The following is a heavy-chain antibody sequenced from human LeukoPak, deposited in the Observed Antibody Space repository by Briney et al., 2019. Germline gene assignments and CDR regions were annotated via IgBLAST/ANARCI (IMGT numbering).Heavy chain of an antibody. D-gene: IGHD7-27*01. CDR3: AKDFLGISGYFDY. J-gene: IGHJ4*02. V-gene: IGHV3-30*18. Sequence: PGRSLRLSCAASGFTFSSYGMHWVRQAPGKGLEWVAVTSFDESNKYNADSVKGRFTISRDNSKNTVYLQMNSLRAEDTAVYYCAKDFLGISGYFDYWGQGTLVTVSS. CDR1: GFTFSSYG. CDR2: TSFDESNK.